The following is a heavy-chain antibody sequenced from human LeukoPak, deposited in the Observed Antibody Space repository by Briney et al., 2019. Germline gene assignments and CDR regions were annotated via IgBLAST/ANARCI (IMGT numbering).Heavy chain of an antibody. CDR2: IRSKANSYAT. V-gene: IGHV3-73*01. CDR1: GFTFSGSA. Sequence: GRSLRLSCAASGFTFSGSAMHWVRQASGKGLEWVGRIRSKANSYATAYAASVKGRFTISRDDSKNTAYLQMNSLKTEDTAVYYCTRHRYDYVWGSYRPHDAFDIWGQGTMVTVSS. J-gene: IGHJ3*02. CDR3: TRHRYDYVWGSYRPHDAFDI. D-gene: IGHD3-16*02.